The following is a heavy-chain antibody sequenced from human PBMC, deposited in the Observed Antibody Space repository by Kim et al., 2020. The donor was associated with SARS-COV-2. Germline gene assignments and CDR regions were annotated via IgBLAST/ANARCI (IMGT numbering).Heavy chain of an antibody. V-gene: IGHV3-30*04. CDR2: IAYDGSHI. Sequence: GGSLRLSCAASGFTFTAHALHWVRQAPGKGLEWVALIAYDGSHISYPDSVKGRFIISRDNTKSTLYLQMNSLRPEDTAVYYCVAEIGSRGFDLWGQGTLATLPS. CDR3: VAEIGSRGFDL. J-gene: IGHJ4*02. D-gene: IGHD3-10*01. CDR1: GFTFTAHA.